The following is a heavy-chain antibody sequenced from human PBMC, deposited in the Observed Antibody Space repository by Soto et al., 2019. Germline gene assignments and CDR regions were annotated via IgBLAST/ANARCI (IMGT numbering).Heavy chain of an antibody. Sequence: QVQLVQSGAEVKKPGASVKVSCKASGYTFTSYDINWVRQATGQGLEWMGWMNPNSGNTGYAQKFQGRVTMTRNTSISTDDMELRSLRSEDRAVYYCAWTLYGDNVDYWGQGTLVTVSS. V-gene: IGHV1-8*01. CDR1: GYTFTSYD. D-gene: IGHD4-17*01. J-gene: IGHJ4*02. CDR3: AWTLYGDNVDY. CDR2: MNPNSGNT.